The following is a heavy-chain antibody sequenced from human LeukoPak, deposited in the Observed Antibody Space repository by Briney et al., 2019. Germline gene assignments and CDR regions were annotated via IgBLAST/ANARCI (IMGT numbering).Heavy chain of an antibody. CDR2: IYYSGST. CDR1: GGSISSGDYY. J-gene: IGHJ4*02. Sequence: PSQTLSLTCTVSGGSISSGDYYWSWIRQPPGKGLEWIGYIYYSGSTYYNPSLKSRVTITVDTSKNQFSLKLRSVTAADTAVYYCARDYYGAGLTYSDYWGQGTLVTVSS. V-gene: IGHV4-30-4*01. D-gene: IGHD3-10*01. CDR3: ARDYYGAGLTYSDY.